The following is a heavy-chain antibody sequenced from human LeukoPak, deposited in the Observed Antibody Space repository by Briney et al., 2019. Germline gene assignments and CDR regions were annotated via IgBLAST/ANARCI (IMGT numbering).Heavy chain of an antibody. J-gene: IGHJ4*02. Sequence: GSLRLSCAASGFTFSSYSMNWVRQAPGKGLEWVSYISSSSRTIYYAESVKGRFTISRDNAKNSLDLQMNSLRAEDTAVYYCARSPPRYGIDYWGQGTLVTVSS. CDR2: ISSSSRTI. CDR1: GFTFSSYS. CDR3: ARSPPRYGIDY. D-gene: IGHD5-18*01. V-gene: IGHV3-48*01.